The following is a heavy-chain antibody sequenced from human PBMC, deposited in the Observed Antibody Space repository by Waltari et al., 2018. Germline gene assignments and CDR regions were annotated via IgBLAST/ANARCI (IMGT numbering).Heavy chain of an antibody. J-gene: IGHJ5*02. CDR1: GGSISSYY. V-gene: IGHV4-59*01. CDR2: LYYSGST. D-gene: IGHD5-12*01. CDR3: ARGGYSGYDGWFDP. Sequence: QVQLQESGPGLVKPSETLSLTCTVPGGSISSYYWSWIRQPPGKGLEWIGYLYYSGSTNYHPSLKSRVTISVDTSKNQFSLKLNSVTAADTAVYYCARGGYSGYDGWFDPWGQGTLVTVSS.